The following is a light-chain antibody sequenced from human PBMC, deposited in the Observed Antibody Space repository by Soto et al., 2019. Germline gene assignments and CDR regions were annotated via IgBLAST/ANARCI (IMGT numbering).Light chain of an antibody. CDR3: SSYAGYNILYV. V-gene: IGLV2-8*01. Sequence: QSALTQPPSASGSPGQSVTISCTGTSSDVGGYNYVSWYQQHPGKAPRLMIYEVSKRPSGVPDRFSGSKSGNTASLTVSGLQAGDEADYYCSSYAGYNILYVFGTGTKVTVL. J-gene: IGLJ1*01. CDR1: SSDVGGYNY. CDR2: EVS.